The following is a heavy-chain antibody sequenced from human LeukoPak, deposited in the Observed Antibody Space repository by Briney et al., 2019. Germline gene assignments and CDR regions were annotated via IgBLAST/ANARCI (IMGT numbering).Heavy chain of an antibody. J-gene: IGHJ3*02. CDR3: ARSSTTVLAFDI. V-gene: IGHV3-21*01. CDR2: ISSSSSYI. CDR1: GFTFSSYS. D-gene: IGHD4-11*01. Sequence: GGSLRLSCAASGFTFSSYSMNWVRRAPGKGLEGGSSISSSSSYIYYADSVKGRFTISRDNAKNSLYLQMNSLRAEDTAVYYCARSSTTVLAFDIWGQGTMVTVSS.